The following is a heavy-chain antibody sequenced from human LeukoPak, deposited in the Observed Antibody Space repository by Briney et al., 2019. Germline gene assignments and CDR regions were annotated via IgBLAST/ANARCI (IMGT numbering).Heavy chain of an antibody. V-gene: IGHV3-21*01. CDR1: GFSFSRCA. CDR2: ISSSGTFI. CDR3: AKDQGPIAVAGTSDY. Sequence: GGSLRLSCAASGFSFSRCAMNWVRQAPGGGLEWVSSISSSGTFIYYADSVKGRFTISRDNSKNTLYLQMNSLRAEDTAVYYCAKDQGPIAVAGTSDYWGQGTLVTVSS. D-gene: IGHD6-19*01. J-gene: IGHJ4*02.